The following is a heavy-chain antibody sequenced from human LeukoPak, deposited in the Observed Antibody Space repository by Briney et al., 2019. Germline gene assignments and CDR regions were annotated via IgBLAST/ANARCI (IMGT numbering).Heavy chain of an antibody. D-gene: IGHD2-2*01. Sequence: GRSLRLSCAASGFTFSSYGMHWVRQAPGKGLEWVAVISYDGSNKYYAHSVKGRFTISRDNSKNTLYLQTNSLRAEDTAVYYCALVYGCSRTGCYQFDYWGRRGLVTVSS. V-gene: IGHV3-30*03. CDR2: ISYDGSNK. J-gene: IGHJ4*02. CDR3: ALVYGCSRTGCYQFDY. CDR1: GFTFSSYG.